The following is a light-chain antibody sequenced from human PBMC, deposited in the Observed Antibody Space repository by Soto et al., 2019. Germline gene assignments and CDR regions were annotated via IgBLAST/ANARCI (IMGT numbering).Light chain of an antibody. Sequence: QSALTQPASVSGSPGQSITISCTGTSSDVGGYNYVSWYQQHPGKAPKLMIYEVSNRPSGVSNRFSGSKSGNTASLTSSGLQAEDEADYYCSSYTSSNTVVFGGGTKLTFL. CDR3: SSYTSSNTVV. V-gene: IGLV2-14*01. CDR2: EVS. CDR1: SSDVGGYNY. J-gene: IGLJ2*01.